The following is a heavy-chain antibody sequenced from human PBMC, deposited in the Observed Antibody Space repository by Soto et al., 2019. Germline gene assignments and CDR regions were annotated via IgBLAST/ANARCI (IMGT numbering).Heavy chain of an antibody. CDR1: GFTFSNYW. D-gene: IGHD3-10*01. CDR2: IKQDGSER. V-gene: IGHV3-7*05. J-gene: IGHJ4*02. Sequence: EVQLVESGGGLVQPGGSLRLSCAASGFTFSNYWMSWVRQAPGKGLEWVANIKQDGSERNYVDSVKGRFTISRYNAKNSLYLQLNSLRAEDTAVYYCARAGSENDYWGQGTLVTVSS. CDR3: ARAGSENDY.